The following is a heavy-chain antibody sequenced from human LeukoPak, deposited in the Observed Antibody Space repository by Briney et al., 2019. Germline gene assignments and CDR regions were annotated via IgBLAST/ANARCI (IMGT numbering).Heavy chain of an antibody. V-gene: IGHV4-61*01. CDR1: GDSVSSNSAA. CDR3: ARSPGYYDFWSGYLGPLDAFDI. CDR2: IYYSGST. J-gene: IGHJ3*02. D-gene: IGHD3-3*01. Sequence: SQTLSLTCAISGDSVSSNSAAWNWIRQPPGKGLEWIGYIYYSGSTNYNPSLKSRVTISVDTSKNQFSLKLSSVTAADTAVYYCARSPGYYDFWSGYLGPLDAFDIWGQGTMVTVSS.